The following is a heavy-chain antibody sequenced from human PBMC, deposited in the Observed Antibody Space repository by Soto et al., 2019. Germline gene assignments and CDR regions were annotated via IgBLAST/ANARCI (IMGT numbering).Heavy chain of an antibody. V-gene: IGHV4-61*01. CDR2: IYYSGST. Sequence: SETLSLTCTVSGGSVSSGSYYWSWIRQPPGKGLEWIGYIYYSGSTNYNPSLKSRVTISVDTSKNQFSLKLSSVTAADTAVYYCARKRRYFSWFDPWGQGTLVTVYS. CDR1: GGSVSSGSYY. D-gene: IGHD3-9*01. J-gene: IGHJ5*02. CDR3: ARKRRYFSWFDP.